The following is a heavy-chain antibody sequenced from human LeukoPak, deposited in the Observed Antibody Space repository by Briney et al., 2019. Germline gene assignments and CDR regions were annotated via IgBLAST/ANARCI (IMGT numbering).Heavy chain of an antibody. V-gene: IGHV4-39*01. CDR2: IYYSGST. D-gene: IGHD1-14*01. CDR3: ARRRNHYYYMDV. Sequence: TSETLSLTCTVSGGSISSSSYYWGWIRQPPGKGLEWIGSIYYSGSTYYNPSLKSRVTISVDTSKNQFSLKLSSVTAADTAVYYCARRRNHYYYMDVWGKGTTVTVSS. CDR1: GGSISSSSYY. J-gene: IGHJ6*03.